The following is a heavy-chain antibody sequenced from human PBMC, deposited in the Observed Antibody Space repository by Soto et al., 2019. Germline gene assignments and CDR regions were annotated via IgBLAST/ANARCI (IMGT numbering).Heavy chain of an antibody. CDR1: GFTFVSYA. J-gene: IGHJ6*02. V-gene: IGHV3-23*01. CDR2: VSGSGGRT. D-gene: IGHD6-13*01. CDR3: AKAIAAAGYYYYYGMDV. Sequence: LRLSCAASGFTFVSYAMSWVRQAPGKGLEWVSAVSGSGGRTYDADSVKGRFTISRDNSKNTLYLQMNSLRAEDTAVYYCAKAIAAAGYYYYYGMDVWGQGTTVTVSS.